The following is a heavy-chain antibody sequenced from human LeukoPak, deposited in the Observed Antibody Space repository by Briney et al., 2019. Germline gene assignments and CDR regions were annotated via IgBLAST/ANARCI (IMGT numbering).Heavy chain of an antibody. CDR2: IYYSGST. CDR3: ARGDCSGGSCYLFDY. Sequence: SETLSLTCTVSGDSISSSTYYWGWIRQPPGKGLEWIGSIYYSGSTYYNPSLKSRVTISVDTSKNQFSLKLSSVTAADTAVCYCARGDCSGGSCYLFDYWGQGALVTVSS. J-gene: IGHJ4*02. V-gene: IGHV4-39*01. D-gene: IGHD2-15*01. CDR1: GDSISSSTYY.